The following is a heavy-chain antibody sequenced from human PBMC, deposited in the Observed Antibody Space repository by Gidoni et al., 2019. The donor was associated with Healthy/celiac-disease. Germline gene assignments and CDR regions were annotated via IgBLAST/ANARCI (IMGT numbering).Heavy chain of an antibody. Sequence: QVQLQQWGAGLLKPSETLSLTCAVYGGSFSGYYWSWIRQPPGKGLEWIGEINHSGSTNYNPSLKSRVTISVDTSKNQFSLKLSSVTAADTAVYYCARRRITMIVAFDYWGQGTLVTVSS. CDR3: ARRRITMIVAFDY. CDR2: INHSGST. D-gene: IGHD3-22*01. V-gene: IGHV4-34*01. CDR1: GGSFSGYY. J-gene: IGHJ4*02.